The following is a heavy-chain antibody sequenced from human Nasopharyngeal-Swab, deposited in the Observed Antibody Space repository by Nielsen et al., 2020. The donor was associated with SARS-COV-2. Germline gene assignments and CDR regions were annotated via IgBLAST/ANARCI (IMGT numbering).Heavy chain of an antibody. Sequence: SCTFSGYSISSGYYWGWIRQPPGKGLEWIGSIYHSGSTYYNPSLKSRVTISVDTSKNQFSLKLSSVTAADTAVYYCARDARWELLGAFDIWGQGTMVTVSS. CDR2: IYHSGST. CDR3: ARDARWELLGAFDI. CDR1: GYSISSGYY. D-gene: IGHD1-26*01. J-gene: IGHJ3*02. V-gene: IGHV4-38-2*02.